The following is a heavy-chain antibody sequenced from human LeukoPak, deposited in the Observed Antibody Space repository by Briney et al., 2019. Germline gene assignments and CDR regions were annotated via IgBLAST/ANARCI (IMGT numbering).Heavy chain of an antibody. J-gene: IGHJ4*02. CDR1: GFTFSRYV. V-gene: IGHV3-30*18. D-gene: IGHD3-10*01. Sequence: PGGSLRLSCAASGFTFSRYVMHWVRQAPGNGLEWVAVISYEGSNKYYADSVKGRFTISRDNSKKTLYLQMNSLRAEDTAVYYCAKTGTYYYGSGSPVPLYYFDYWGQGTLVTVSS. CDR3: AKTGTYYYGSGSPVPLYYFDY. CDR2: ISYEGSNK.